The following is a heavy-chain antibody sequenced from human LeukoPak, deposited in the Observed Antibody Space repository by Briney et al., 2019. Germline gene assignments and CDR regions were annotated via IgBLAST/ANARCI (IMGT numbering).Heavy chain of an antibody. Sequence: SETLSLTCTVSGGSISSSSYYWGWIRQPPGKGLEWIGSIYYIVSTYYNPSLKSRFTISVDKSKHQFSLKLSSVTAADTAVYYCARPAHYGSGSSPLDYWGQGTLVPVSS. CDR3: ARPAHYGSGSSPLDY. V-gene: IGHV4-39*01. J-gene: IGHJ4*02. D-gene: IGHD3-10*01. CDR2: IYYIVST. CDR1: GGSISSSSYY.